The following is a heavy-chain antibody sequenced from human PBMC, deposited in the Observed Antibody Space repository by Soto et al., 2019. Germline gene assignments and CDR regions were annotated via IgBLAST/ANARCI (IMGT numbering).Heavy chain of an antibody. CDR1: GLTFSRAD. D-gene: IGHD1-26*01. CDR3: VVHSWEY. CDR2: SGGSDLST. Sequence: EVQLLESGGGLVQPGGSLRLSCVVSGLTFSRADLSWVRQPPGKGLEWVSASGGSDLSTHYVDSVKGRFTMSRDSSKNRLYLQLNCLSAEGTAVYYCVVHSWEYWVQGTLVTVSS. V-gene: IGHV3-23*01. J-gene: IGHJ4*02.